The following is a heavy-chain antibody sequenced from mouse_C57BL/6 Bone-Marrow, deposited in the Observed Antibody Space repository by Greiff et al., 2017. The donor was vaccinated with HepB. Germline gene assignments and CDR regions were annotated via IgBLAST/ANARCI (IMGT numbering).Heavy chain of an antibody. D-gene: IGHD2-4*01. J-gene: IGHJ4*01. CDR1: GFTFSDYY. V-gene: IGHV5-12*01. CDR2: ISNGGGST. CDR3: ARPRYDYDRRPYAMDY. Sequence: EVQLKESGGGLVQPGGSLKLSCAASGFTFSDYYMYWVRQTPEKRLEWVAYISNGGGSTYYPDTVKGRFTISRDNAKNTLYLQMSRLKSEDTAMYYCARPRYDYDRRPYAMDYWGQGTSVTVSS.